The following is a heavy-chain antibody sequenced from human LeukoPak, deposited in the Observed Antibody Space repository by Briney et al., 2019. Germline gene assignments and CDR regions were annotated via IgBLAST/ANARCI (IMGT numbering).Heavy chain of an antibody. CDR2: INHSGST. J-gene: IGHJ3*02. CDR3: AGRPQRGYSYGVVKSGAFDI. D-gene: IGHD5-18*01. CDR1: GGSFSGYY. Sequence: SETLSLTCAVYGGSFSGYYWSWIRQPPGKRLEWIGEINHSGSTNYNPSLKSRVTISVDTSKNQFSLKLSSVTAADTAVYYCAGRPQRGYSYGVVKSGAFDIWGQGTMVTVSS. V-gene: IGHV4-34*01.